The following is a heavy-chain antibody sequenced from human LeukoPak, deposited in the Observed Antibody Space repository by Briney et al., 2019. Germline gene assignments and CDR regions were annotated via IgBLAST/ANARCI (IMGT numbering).Heavy chain of an antibody. CDR1: GFTFSSYS. CDR2: ISGSGGST. CDR3: ARLYGDYGSYYYYYMDV. J-gene: IGHJ6*03. Sequence: GGSLRLSCAASGFTFSSYSMNWVRQAPGKGLEWVSAISGSGGSTYYADSVKGRFTISRDNSKNTLYLQMNSLRAEDTAVYYCARLYGDYGSYYYYYMDVWGKGTAVTVSS. D-gene: IGHD4-17*01. V-gene: IGHV3-23*01.